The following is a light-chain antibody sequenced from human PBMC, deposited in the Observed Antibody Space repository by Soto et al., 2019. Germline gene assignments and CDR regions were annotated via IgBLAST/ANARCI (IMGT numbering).Light chain of an antibody. J-gene: IGKJ2*01. CDR1: RSVDTY. CDR2: DAS. CDR3: QQRSNWPAYT. Sequence: EIVLTQSPDTLSLSPGERATLSCRASRSVDTYVAWYQQNPGQAPRLLIYDASHRATGIPARFSGSGSVTDLSLTVCCLERDDFVVYYCQQRSNWPAYTFEQGTKLE. V-gene: IGKV3-11*01.